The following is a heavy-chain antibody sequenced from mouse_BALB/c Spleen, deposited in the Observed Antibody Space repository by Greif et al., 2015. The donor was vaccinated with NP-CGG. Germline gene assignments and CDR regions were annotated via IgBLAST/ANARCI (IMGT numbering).Heavy chain of an antibody. CDR3: ASPYYGSRDWYFDV. V-gene: IGHV2-4-1*01. D-gene: IGHD1-1*01. Sequence: VNVVESGPGLVQPSQSLSITCTVSGFSLTSYGVHWVRQSPGKGLEWLGVIWRGGSTDYNAAFISRLSISKDNSKSQVFFKMNSLQADDTAIYYCASPYYGSRDWYFDVWGAGTTVTVSS. CDR2: IWRGGST. J-gene: IGHJ1*01. CDR1: GFSLTSYG.